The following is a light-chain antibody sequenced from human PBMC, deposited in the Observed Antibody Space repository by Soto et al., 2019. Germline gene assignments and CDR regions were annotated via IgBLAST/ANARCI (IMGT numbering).Light chain of an antibody. CDR1: SSNIGSHY. Sequence: QSVLTQPPSVSAAPGQTVTISCSGNSSNIGSHYVSWYQQFPATAPRLLVYDNDKRPSGIPDRFSGSKSGTSATLDITGLQTGDEADYYCGTWDNSLSAGQVFGGGTQLTVL. CDR2: DND. CDR3: GTWDNSLSAGQV. V-gene: IGLV1-51*01. J-gene: IGLJ2*01.